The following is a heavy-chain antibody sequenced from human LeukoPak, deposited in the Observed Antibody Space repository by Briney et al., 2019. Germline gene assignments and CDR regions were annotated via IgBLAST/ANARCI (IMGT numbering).Heavy chain of an antibody. CDR3: ASSWITMVRGSPAPYYYYYYGMDV. Sequence: APVKASCKASGYTFTGYYMHWVRQAPGQGLEWMGWINPNSGGTNYAQKFQGRVTMTRDTSISTAYMELSRLRSDDTAVYYCASSWITMVRGSPAPYYYYYYGMDVWGQGTTVTVSS. CDR2: INPNSGGT. J-gene: IGHJ6*02. CDR1: GYTFTGYY. V-gene: IGHV1-2*02. D-gene: IGHD3-10*01.